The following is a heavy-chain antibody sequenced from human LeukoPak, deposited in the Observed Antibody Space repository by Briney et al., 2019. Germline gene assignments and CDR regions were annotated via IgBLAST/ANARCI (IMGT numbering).Heavy chain of an antibody. D-gene: IGHD6-13*01. CDR3: ARAAGGGYFVF. J-gene: IGHJ4*02. CDR2: ISAYNSNT. Sequence: ASVKVSCKASGYSFTSYGISWVRQAPGQGLEWMGWISAYNSNTNYAQNLQGRVTMTTDTSTSTVYLDLRSLRSDDTAVYYCARAAGGGYFVFWGQGTLVTVSS. V-gene: IGHV1-18*01. CDR1: GYSFTSYG.